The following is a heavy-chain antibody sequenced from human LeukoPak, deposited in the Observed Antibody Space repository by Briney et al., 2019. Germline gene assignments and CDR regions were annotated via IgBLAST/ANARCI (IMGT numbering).Heavy chain of an antibody. D-gene: IGHD2-2*01. CDR1: GYTLTELS. CDR2: FDPEDGET. CDR3: ATVRYCSSTSCYYYFDY. J-gene: IGHJ4*02. Sequence: ASVKVSCKVSGYTLTELSMHWVRQAPGKGLEWMGGFDPEDGETIYAQKFQGRVTMTEDTSTDTAHMELSSLRSEDTAVYYCATVRYCSSTSCYYYFDYWGQGTLVTVSS. V-gene: IGHV1-24*01.